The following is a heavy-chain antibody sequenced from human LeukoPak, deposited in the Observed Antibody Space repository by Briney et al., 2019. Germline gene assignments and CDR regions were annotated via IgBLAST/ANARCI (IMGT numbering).Heavy chain of an antibody. CDR3: ATDRIYGDYSFDY. J-gene: IGHJ4*02. CDR2: FDPEDGET. D-gene: IGHD4-17*01. Sequence: ASVKVSCKVSGYTLIELSMHWVRQAPGKGLEWMGGFDPEDGETIYAQKFQGRVTMTEDTSTDTAYMELSSLRSEVTALYYCATDRIYGDYSFDYWGQGTLVTVSS. CDR1: GYTLIELS. V-gene: IGHV1-24*01.